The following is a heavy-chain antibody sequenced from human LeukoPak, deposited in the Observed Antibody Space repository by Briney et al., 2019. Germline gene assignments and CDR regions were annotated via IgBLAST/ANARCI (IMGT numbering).Heavy chain of an antibody. J-gene: IGHJ4*02. Sequence: PGGSLRLSCAASGFTFSSYAMSWVRQAPGKGLEWVSAISGSGGSTYYADSVKGRFTISRDNSKNTLYLQMSSLRAEDTAVYYCAKDFLSSGWYHTFDYRGQGTLVTVSS. CDR1: GFTFSSYA. V-gene: IGHV3-23*01. CDR3: AKDFLSSGWYHTFDY. D-gene: IGHD6-19*01. CDR2: ISGSGGST.